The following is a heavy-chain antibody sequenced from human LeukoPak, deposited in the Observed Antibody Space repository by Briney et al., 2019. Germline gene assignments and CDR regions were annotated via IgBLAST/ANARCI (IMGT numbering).Heavy chain of an antibody. J-gene: IGHJ6*03. CDR2: IKQDGSEK. CDR3: VRDRAKGIIGTYMDV. Sequence: PGGSLRLSCAASGFTFSSYLMSWVRQAPGKGLEWVANIKQDGSEKYYVDSVKGRFAISRDNAKNSLYLQMNSLRAEDTAVYYCVRDRAKGIIGTYMDVWGKGTTVTVSS. V-gene: IGHV3-7*01. CDR1: GFTFSSYL. D-gene: IGHD1-1*01.